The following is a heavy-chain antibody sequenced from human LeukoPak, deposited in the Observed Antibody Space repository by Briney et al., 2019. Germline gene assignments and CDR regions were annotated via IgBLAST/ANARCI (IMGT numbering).Heavy chain of an antibody. CDR1: GFTFSSYA. D-gene: IGHD6-13*01. CDR3: ARDRGRPPYSSSWAPYYYYYGMDV. J-gene: IGHJ6*02. CDR2: ISYDGSNK. V-gene: IGHV3-30*04. Sequence: GRSLRLSCAASGFTFSSYAMHWVRQAPGKGLEWVAVISYDGSNKYYADSVKGRFTISRDNSKNTLYLQMNSLRAEDTAVYYCARDRGRPPYSSSWAPYYYYYGMDVWGQGTTVTVSS.